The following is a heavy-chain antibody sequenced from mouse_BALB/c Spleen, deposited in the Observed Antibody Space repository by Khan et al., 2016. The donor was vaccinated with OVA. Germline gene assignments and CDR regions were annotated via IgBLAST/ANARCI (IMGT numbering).Heavy chain of an antibody. CDR2: MWSDGST. CDR1: GFSLTNYG. V-gene: IGHV2-6-1*01. J-gene: IGHJ4*01. CDR3: ARQPYYHYNVMDY. D-gene: IGHD2-10*01. Sequence: QMQLEESGPGLVAPSQTLSITCTISGFSLTNYGVHWVRQPPGKGLEWLVLMWSDGSTTDNSDLKSRLTISKDNSKSQVFLKKISFQTDDTAMYFCARQPYYHYNVMDYWGQGTSVTVSS.